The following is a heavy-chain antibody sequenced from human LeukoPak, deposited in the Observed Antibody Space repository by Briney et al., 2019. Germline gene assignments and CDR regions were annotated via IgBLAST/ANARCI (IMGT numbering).Heavy chain of an antibody. CDR2: IHYSEST. V-gene: IGHV4-39*01. J-gene: IGHJ4*02. Sequence: SETLSLTCTVSGGSISSSSYYWGWIRQPPGKGLEWIGSIHYSESTYYNPSLKSRVTISVDTSKNQFSLKLTSVTAADTAAYYCARAPTVTFFDYWGQGTLVTVSS. D-gene: IGHD4-17*01. CDR3: ARAPTVTFFDY. CDR1: GGSISSSSYY.